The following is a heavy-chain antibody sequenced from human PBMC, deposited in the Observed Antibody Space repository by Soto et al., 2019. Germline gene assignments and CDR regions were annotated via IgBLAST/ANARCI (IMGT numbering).Heavy chain of an antibody. D-gene: IGHD3-3*01. CDR2: FDPEDGET. CDR3: ATSPPHYDFWSGPDY. J-gene: IGHJ4*02. V-gene: IGHV1-24*01. Sequence: ASVKVSCKVSGYTLSELSMHWVRQAPGKGLEWMGGFDPEDGETIYAQKFQGRVTMTEDTSTDTAYMELSSLRSEDTAVYYCATSPPHYDFWSGPDYWGQGTLVTVSS. CDR1: GYTLSELS.